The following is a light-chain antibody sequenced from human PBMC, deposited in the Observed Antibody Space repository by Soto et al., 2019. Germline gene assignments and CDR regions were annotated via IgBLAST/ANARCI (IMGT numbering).Light chain of an antibody. V-gene: IGKV1-27*01. J-gene: IGKJ1*01. Sequence: DIQMTQSPSSLAASVGDRVTITCRASQGISTYLAWYQQKPWKVPKLLIHAASTLQSGVPSRFSGSGSGTYFTLTISTLQPEDVATYYCQKYNNVPWTFGQGPKVEI. CDR2: AAS. CDR1: QGISTY. CDR3: QKYNNVPWT.